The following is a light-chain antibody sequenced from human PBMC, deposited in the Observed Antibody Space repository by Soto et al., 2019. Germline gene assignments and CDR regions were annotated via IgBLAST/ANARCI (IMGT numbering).Light chain of an antibody. Sequence: DIPMTQSPSSLSASVGDRVTITCRASQSISSYLNWYRQKPGKAPKVLIYAASSLQSGVPSRFSGSGSGTDFTLTISSLQPEDFATYYCQQSYSTPLTFGGGTKVEIK. J-gene: IGKJ4*01. CDR1: QSISSY. CDR3: QQSYSTPLT. CDR2: AAS. V-gene: IGKV1-39*01.